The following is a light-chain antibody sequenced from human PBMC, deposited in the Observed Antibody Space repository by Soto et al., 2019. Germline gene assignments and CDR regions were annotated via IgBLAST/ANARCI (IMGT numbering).Light chain of an antibody. Sequence: QSALTQPPSASGSPGQSVTISCTGTSSDVGGYNYVSWYQQYPGRAPKLMIYEVTKRPSGVPDRFSGSKSGNTASLTVSGLQAEDEADYYCSSYAASSSLGVVFGGGTQLTVL. CDR3: SSYAASSSLGVV. J-gene: IGLJ3*02. V-gene: IGLV2-8*01. CDR1: SSDVGGYNY. CDR2: EVT.